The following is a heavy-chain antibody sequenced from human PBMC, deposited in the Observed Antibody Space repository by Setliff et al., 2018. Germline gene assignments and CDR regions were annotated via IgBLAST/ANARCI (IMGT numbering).Heavy chain of an antibody. CDR1: GGSISSGVYY. CDR3: ARTGTYRYMDV. J-gene: IGHJ6*03. D-gene: IGHD1-1*01. CDR2: IYYRGDT. V-gene: IGHV4-39*01. Sequence: LSLTCTVSGGSISSGVYYWAWIRQPPGKGLEWFGRIYYRGDTYYNASLKSRLTLSVDTSKNQVSLNLRSVTAADTAVYYCARTGTYRYMDVWGKGTTVTVS.